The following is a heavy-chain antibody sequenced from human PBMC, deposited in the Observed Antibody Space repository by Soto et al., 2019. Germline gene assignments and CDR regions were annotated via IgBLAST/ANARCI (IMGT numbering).Heavy chain of an antibody. CDR1: GLDASRNH. J-gene: IGHJ6*02. CDR2: IYSGGST. V-gene: IGHV3-53*01. CDR3: ARERITMVRGVRFYYYYGMDV. Sequence: GGSLRLSCTASGLDASRNHMNWARQAPGKGLEWVSIIYSGGSTKYADSVKGRFTISRDNAKNSLYLQMNSLRAEDTAVYYCARERITMVRGVRFYYYYGMDVWGQGTTVTVSS. D-gene: IGHD3-10*01.